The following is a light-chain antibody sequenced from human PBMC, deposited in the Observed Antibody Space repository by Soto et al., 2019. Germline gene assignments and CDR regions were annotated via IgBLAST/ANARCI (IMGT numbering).Light chain of an antibody. V-gene: IGKV3-15*01. CDR2: GAS. J-gene: IGKJ1*01. CDR3: QQYHNAGST. CDR1: QRVSNN. Sequence: IVMTQSPATLSVFTGGRASLSCRASQRVSNNLAWYQTKPGQAPRLLIYGASTRAAGISVRFSGSGSGTEFTLIISSLQSDDSAVYYCQQYHNAGSTFGQGTKVDIK.